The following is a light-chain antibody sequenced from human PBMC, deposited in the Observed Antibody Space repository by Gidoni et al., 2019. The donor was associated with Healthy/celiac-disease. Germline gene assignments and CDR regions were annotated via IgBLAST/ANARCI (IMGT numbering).Light chain of an antibody. J-gene: IGLJ2*01. Sequence: QSVLTQPPSVSEAPGQRVTISCTGSSSNIGAGYDVHWYQQLPGTAPKLLIYGNSKRPSGVPDRFSGSKSGTSASLAITGLQAEDEADYYCQSYDSSLSGYVVFGGGTKLTVL. V-gene: IGLV1-40*01. CDR2: GNS. CDR1: SSNIGAGYD. CDR3: QSYDSSLSGYVV.